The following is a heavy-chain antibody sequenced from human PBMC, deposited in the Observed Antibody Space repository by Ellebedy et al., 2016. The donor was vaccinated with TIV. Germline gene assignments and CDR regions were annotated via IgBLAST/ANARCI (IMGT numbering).Heavy chain of an antibody. CDR2: INGDGSHT. J-gene: IGHJ6*02. Sequence: GESLKISCAASGYTFTSYWMHWVRQAPGKGLVWVSHINGDGSHTIYADSVKGRLTISRDNAKNTLYLQMNSLRADDTAVYYCARDLYYGIDFWGQGTTVTVSS. V-gene: IGHV3-74*01. CDR1: GYTFTSYW. D-gene: IGHD2-8*01. CDR3: ARDLYYGIDF.